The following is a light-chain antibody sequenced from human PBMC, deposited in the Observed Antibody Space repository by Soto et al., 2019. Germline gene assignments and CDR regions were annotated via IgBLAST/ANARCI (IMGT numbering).Light chain of an antibody. CDR3: CSYTANFAV. CDR1: SSNVGVYSL. J-gene: IGLJ2*01. CDR2: DVT. V-gene: IGLV2-11*01. Sequence: QSALTQPRSVSGSPGQSVAISCTGTSSNVGVYSLVSWYQQHPGKAPKLILYDVTKRPSGVADRFSGSKSGDTASLTISGLQAEDEADYYCCSYTANFAVFGGGTKLTVL.